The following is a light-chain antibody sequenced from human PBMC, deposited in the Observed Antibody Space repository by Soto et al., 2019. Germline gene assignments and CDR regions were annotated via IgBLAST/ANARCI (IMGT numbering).Light chain of an antibody. J-gene: IGLJ3*02. Sequence: QSVLTQPASVSGSPGQSIAISCTGTSSDVGSYNFVSWYQQYPGKVPKLVISEVSKRPSGVSSRFSGSKSGNTASLTISGLQTEDEADYYCCSHAGSATWVFGGGTKVTVL. V-gene: IGLV2-23*02. CDR1: SSDVGSYNF. CDR2: EVS. CDR3: CSHAGSATWV.